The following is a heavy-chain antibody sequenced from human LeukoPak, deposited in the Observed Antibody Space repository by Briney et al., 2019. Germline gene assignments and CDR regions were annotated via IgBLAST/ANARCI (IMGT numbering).Heavy chain of an antibody. J-gene: IGHJ4*02. D-gene: IGHD3-22*01. CDR2: ITPDGCYT. V-gene: IGHV3-74*01. CDR3: VRDLIIVDTPGDDFDF. CDR1: GFTYSSYW. Sequence: GGALRLSCASSGFTYSSYWMHWVRQVPGKGLMWVSRITPDGCYTSYADSVKGRFTIYRDNAKNTLYLQMNSLRAEDTAVYYCVRDLIIVDTPGDDFDFWGQGTLVTVSS.